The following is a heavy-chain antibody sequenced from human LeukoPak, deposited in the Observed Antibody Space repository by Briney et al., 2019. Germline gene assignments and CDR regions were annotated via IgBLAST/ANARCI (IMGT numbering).Heavy chain of an antibody. CDR2: INHSGST. CDR3: ARPEYSGSYYYYYMDV. J-gene: IGHJ6*03. V-gene: IGHV4-34*01. CDR1: GGSFSGYY. D-gene: IGHD1-26*01. Sequence: SETLSLTCAVYGGSFSGYYWSWIRQPPGKGLEWIGEINHSGSTNYNPSLKSRVTISVDTSKNQFSLKLSSVTAADTAVYYCARPEYSGSYYYYYMDVWGKGTTVTVSS.